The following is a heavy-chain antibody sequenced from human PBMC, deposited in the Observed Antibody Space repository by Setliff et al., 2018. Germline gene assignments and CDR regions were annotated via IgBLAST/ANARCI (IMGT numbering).Heavy chain of an antibody. CDR2: INPNSGDT. J-gene: IGHJ4*02. CDR1: GSTFTGYY. D-gene: IGHD4-17*01. V-gene: IGHV1-2*02. CDR3: AREVLSTVVAWDY. Sequence: ASVKVSCKASGSTFTGYYIHWLRQAPGQGLEWMGCINPNSGDTTFAQKCQGRVTITRDTSNSTDYMDLSRLTSDDTAVYYCAREVLSTVVAWDYWGQGTLVTVSS.